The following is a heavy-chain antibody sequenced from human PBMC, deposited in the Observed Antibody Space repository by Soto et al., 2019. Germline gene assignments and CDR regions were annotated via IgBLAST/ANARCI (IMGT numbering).Heavy chain of an antibody. CDR3: AKVSRKGSAIDFDY. CDR1: GYTFSNYD. D-gene: IGHD3-10*01. V-gene: IGHV1-8*01. J-gene: IGHJ4*02. CDR2: VNPNNGDT. Sequence: QVQLVQSGAELKKPGASVKVSCKASGYTFSNYDMNWVRQATGQGPEWIGWVNPNNGDTGYAQKFQGRVTLTTYISTTSDYKELNSLRSEDTAIYYCAKVSRKGSAIDFDYWGQGTLITVSS.